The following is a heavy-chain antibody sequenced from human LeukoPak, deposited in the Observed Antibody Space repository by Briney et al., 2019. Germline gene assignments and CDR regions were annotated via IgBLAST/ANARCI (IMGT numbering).Heavy chain of an antibody. CDR2: ISAYNGNT. V-gene: IGHV1-18*01. CDR3: ARDVNGAGYYYGMDV. J-gene: IGHJ6*02. D-gene: IGHD1-26*01. Sequence: ASVKVSCKASGYTFTSYGISWVRQAPGQGLEWMGWISAYNGNTNYAQKLQGRVTMTTDTSTSTAYMELRSLRSDGTAVYYCARDVNGAGYYYGMDVWGQGTTVTVSS. CDR1: GYTFTSYG.